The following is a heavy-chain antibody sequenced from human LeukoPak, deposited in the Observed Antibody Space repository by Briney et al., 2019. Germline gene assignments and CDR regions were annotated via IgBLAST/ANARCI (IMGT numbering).Heavy chain of an antibody. D-gene: IGHD1-26*01. Sequence: GGSLRLSCAASGFTFSSYWMSWVRQAPGKGLEWVANIKQDGSEKYYVDSVKGRFTISRDNAKNSLYLQMNSLRAEDTAVYYCARDRGGSYVNWFDPWGQGTLVTVSS. J-gene: IGHJ5*02. V-gene: IGHV3-7*03. CDR2: IKQDGSEK. CDR1: GFTFSSYW. CDR3: ARDRGGSYVNWFDP.